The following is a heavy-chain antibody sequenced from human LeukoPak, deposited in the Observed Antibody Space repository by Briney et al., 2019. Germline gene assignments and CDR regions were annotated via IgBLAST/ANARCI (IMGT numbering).Heavy chain of an antibody. V-gene: IGHV1-46*01. J-gene: IGHJ4*02. CDR3: TRPKDSGSHLFLFDY. CDR2: INPSDGST. D-gene: IGHD1-26*01. CDR1: GYTFTSYY. Sequence: ASVKVSCKASGYTFTSYYMHWVQQAPGQGLEWMGIINPSDGSTNYAQKFQGRVTMTRDRSRSTIYLELSSLRSEDTAVYYCTRPKDSGSHLFLFDYWGQGTLVTVSS.